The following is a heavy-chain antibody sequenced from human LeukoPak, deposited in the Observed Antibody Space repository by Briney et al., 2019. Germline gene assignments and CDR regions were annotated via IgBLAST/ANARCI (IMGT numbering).Heavy chain of an antibody. CDR1: GGSISSSNW. V-gene: IGHV4-4*02. Sequence: PSETLSLTCAVSGGSISSSNWWSWVRQPPGKGLEWIGEIYHSGSTNYNPSLKSRVTISVDKSKNQFSLKLSSVTAADTAVYYCARITIAAAGVVDYWGQGTLVTVSS. D-gene: IGHD6-13*01. CDR2: IYHSGST. CDR3: ARITIAAAGVVDY. J-gene: IGHJ4*02.